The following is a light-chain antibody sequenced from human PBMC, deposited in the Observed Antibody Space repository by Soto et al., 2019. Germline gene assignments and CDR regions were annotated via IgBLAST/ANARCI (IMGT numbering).Light chain of an antibody. CDR2: GNS. V-gene: IGLV1-40*01. CDR1: SSNIGAGYD. Sequence: QSVLTKPPSVSGAPGQRVTISCTGSSSNIGAGYDVHWYQQLPGTAPKLLIYGNSNRPSGVPDRFSGSKSGTSASLAITGLQAEDEADYYCQSYDSRLSGSVFGGGTKLTVL. J-gene: IGLJ3*02. CDR3: QSYDSRLSGSV.